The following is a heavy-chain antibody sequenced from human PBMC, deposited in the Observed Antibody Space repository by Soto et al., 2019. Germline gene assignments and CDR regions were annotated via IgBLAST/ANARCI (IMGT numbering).Heavy chain of an antibody. J-gene: IGHJ4*02. CDR2: ISYDGSDK. V-gene: IGHV3-30-3*01. CDR3: GRAKIRDLPDY. CDR1: GFTFSSYS. D-gene: IGHD2-2*01. Sequence: QVHLVESGGGVVQPGRSLSLSCAASGFTFSSYSIHWVRQAPGKGLEWVAVISYDGSDKYYADSVKGRFTIARDNPKNTVSLQMKSLGPEDTALYYCGRAKIRDLPDYWGQGTQVTVSS.